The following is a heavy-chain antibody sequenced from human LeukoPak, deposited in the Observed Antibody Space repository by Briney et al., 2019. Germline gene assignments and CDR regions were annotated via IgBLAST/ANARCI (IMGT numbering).Heavy chain of an antibody. CDR2: INHSGST. V-gene: IGHV4-34*01. CDR1: GGSFCGYY. CDR3: ARYSSGWLNWFDP. D-gene: IGHD6-19*01. Sequence: PSETLSLTCAVYGGSFCGYYWSWIRQPPGKGLEWIGEINHSGSTNYNPSLKSRVTISVDTSKNQFSLKLSSVTAADTAVYYCARYSSGWLNWFDPWGQGTLVTVSS. J-gene: IGHJ5*02.